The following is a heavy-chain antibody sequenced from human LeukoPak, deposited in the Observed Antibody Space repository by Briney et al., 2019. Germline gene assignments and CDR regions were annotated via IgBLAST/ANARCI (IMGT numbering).Heavy chain of an antibody. D-gene: IGHD6-13*01. CDR1: GGSISSYY. J-gene: IGHJ6*03. CDR2: IYTSGST. V-gene: IGHV4-4*07. CDR3: ARDVYGAAGIVDYYYMDV. Sequence: SETLSLTCTVSGGSISSYYWSWIRQPAGKGLEWIGRIYTSGSTNYNSSLKSRVTISVDKSKNQFSLKLSSVTAADTAVYYCARDVYGAAGIVDYYYMDVWGKGTTVTVSS.